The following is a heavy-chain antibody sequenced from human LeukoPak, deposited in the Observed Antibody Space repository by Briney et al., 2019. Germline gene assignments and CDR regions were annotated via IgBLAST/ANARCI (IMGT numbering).Heavy chain of an antibody. Sequence: SETLSLTCAVYGGSFSGYYWSWIRQPPGKGLEWIEEINHSGSTNYNPSLNSRVTISADTSKNQSSMKLSSVPAADTAVYYCASSLGSCSSTSCQGDWFHPWRQGPLHTVPS. CDR3: ASSLGSCSSTSCQGDWFHP. D-gene: IGHD2-2*01. CDR2: INHSGST. V-gene: IGHV4-34*01. CDR1: GGSFSGYY. J-gene: IGHJ5*02.